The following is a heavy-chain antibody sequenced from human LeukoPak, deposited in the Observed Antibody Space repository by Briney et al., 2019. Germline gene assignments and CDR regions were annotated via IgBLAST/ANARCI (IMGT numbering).Heavy chain of an antibody. D-gene: IGHD1-26*01. V-gene: IGHV1-18*04. CDR1: GYTFNSSY. Sequence: ASVKVSCKASGYTFNSSYMHWVRQAPGQGLEWIGWISATNGNTLYAQKLQGRVTMTTDTSTSTAYMEMRSLRSDDTAVYYCARGGRTPDYWGQGTLVTVSS. J-gene: IGHJ4*02. CDR3: ARGGRTPDY. CDR2: ISATNGNT.